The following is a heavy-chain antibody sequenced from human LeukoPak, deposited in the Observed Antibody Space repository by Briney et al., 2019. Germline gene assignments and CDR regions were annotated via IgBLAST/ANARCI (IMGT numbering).Heavy chain of an antibody. CDR1: YX. CDR2: IKQEGSEK. V-gene: IGHV3-7*01. CDR3: XXXXXXXY. J-gene: IGHJ4*02. Sequence: YXXNXVRQAPGXGGEWVANIKQEGSEKSYGDSVKGRFTISRENDKXTMYMKKNRVRAEDRAVYYXXXXXXXXYWGQGXLXTVSS.